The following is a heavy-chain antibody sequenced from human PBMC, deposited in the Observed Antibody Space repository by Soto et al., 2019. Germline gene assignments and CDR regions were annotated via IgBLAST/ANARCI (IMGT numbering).Heavy chain of an antibody. V-gene: IGHV1-69*13. CDR2: IIPIFGTA. CDR1: GGTFSSYA. CDR3: ARDSYRGCIDRITMVRGPMEV. Sequence: SVKVSSKASGGTFSSYAISWVRQAPGQGLEWIGGIIPIFGTANYAQKFQGRVTITADESTSTAYMELSRLRSEDTAVYYCARDSYRGCIDRITMVRGPMEVWGQGTTVTVSS. D-gene: IGHD3-10*01. J-gene: IGHJ6*02.